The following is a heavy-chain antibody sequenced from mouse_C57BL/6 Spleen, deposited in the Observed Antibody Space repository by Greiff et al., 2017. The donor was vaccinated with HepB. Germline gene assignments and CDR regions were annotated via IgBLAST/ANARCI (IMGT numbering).Heavy chain of an antibody. J-gene: IGHJ3*01. CDR1: GFTFSDYG. D-gene: IGHD2-3*01. Sequence: EVQRVESGGGLVKPGGSLKLSCAASGFTFSDYGMHWVRQAPEKGLEWVAYISSGSSTIYYADTVKGRFTISRDNAKNTLFLQMTSLRYEDTAMYYCARPGWSPCAYWGQGTLVTVSA. CDR3: ARPGWSPCAY. CDR2: ISSGSSTI. V-gene: IGHV5-17*01.